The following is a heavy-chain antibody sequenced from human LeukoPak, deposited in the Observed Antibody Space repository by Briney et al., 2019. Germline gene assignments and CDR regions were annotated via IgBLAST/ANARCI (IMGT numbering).Heavy chain of an antibody. V-gene: IGHV3-21*01. J-gene: IGHJ6*03. CDR3: ARDPYSESYSDYYYYYMDV. CDR2: ITSRGSYI. Sequence: GGSLSLSCAASAFSFSNYNINWVRQAPGEGLEWVSSITSRGSYIYYADSVNGRFTIYRDNAKNSLSLKLNSLSDEDTAVYYCARDPYSESYSDYYYYYMDVWGKGTTVTVSS. CDR1: AFSFSNYN. D-gene: IGHD1-26*01.